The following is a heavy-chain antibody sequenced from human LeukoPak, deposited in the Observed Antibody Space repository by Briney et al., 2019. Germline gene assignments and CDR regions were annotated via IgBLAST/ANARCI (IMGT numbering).Heavy chain of an antibody. Sequence: SETLSLTCTVSGGSISSSSYYWGWIRQPPGKGLEWLGSIYYSGSTYYNPSLKSRVTISVDTSKNQFSLKLTSVIAADTAVYFCARSGTYQYSSTSDYWGQGTLVTVSS. V-gene: IGHV4-39*01. D-gene: IGHD6-13*01. CDR3: ARSGTYQYSSTSDY. CDR2: IYYSGST. CDR1: GGSISSSSYY. J-gene: IGHJ4*02.